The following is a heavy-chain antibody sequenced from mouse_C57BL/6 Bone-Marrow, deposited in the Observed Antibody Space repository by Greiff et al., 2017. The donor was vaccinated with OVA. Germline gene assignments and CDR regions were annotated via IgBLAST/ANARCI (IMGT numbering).Heavy chain of an antibody. D-gene: IGHD2-1*01. CDR3: AREGYYGNPKDAMDY. V-gene: IGHV5-12*01. J-gene: IGHJ4*01. Sequence: DVQLVESGGGLVQPGGSLKLSCAASGFTFSDYYMYWVRQTPEKRLEWVAYISNGGGSTYYPDTVKGRFTISRDNAKNTLYLQMSRLKSEDTAMYYCAREGYYGNPKDAMDYWGQGTSVTVSS. CDR2: ISNGGGST. CDR1: GFTFSDYY.